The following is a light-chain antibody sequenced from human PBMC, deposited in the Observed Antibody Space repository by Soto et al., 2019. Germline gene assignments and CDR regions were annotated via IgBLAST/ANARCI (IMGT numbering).Light chain of an antibody. CDR3: RSYTRSSLYV. V-gene: IGLV2-14*01. CDR1: SSDVGGYNY. CDR2: DVS. Sequence: QSVLAQPASLSGSPGQSITISCTGTSSDVGGYNYVSWYQQHPGKAPKLMIYDVSNRPSGVSNRFSGSKSGNTASLTTSGLQAEDEADYYCRSYTRSSLYVFGTGTKVTVL. J-gene: IGLJ1*01.